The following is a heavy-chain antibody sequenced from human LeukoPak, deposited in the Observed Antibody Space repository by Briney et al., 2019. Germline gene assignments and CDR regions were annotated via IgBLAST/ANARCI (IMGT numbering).Heavy chain of an antibody. V-gene: IGHV4-34*01. CDR2: SNDSGGT. Sequence: GSLRLSCAASGFTFSNYAMSWIRQPPGKRLEWVGESNDSGGTNYNPSLKSRVTISADKSKNQVSLKLTSVTAADTAVYYCARLSVIVGSTLEYYYYYMDVWGQGTTVTVSS. CDR1: GFTFSNYA. D-gene: IGHD1-26*01. J-gene: IGHJ6*03. CDR3: ARLSVIVGSTLEYYYYYMDV.